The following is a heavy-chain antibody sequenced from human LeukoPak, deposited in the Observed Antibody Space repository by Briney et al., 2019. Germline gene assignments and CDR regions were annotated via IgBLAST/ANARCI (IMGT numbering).Heavy chain of an antibody. J-gene: IGHJ4*02. CDR1: GYTFTSYA. CDR3: ARGRYGYSYGIAYY. D-gene: IGHD5-18*01. V-gene: IGHV1-69*06. Sequence: GASVKVSCKASGYTFTSYAMNWVRQAPGQGLEWMGGIIPIFGTANYAQKFQGRVTITADKSTSTAYMELSSLRSEDTAVYYCARGRYGYSYGIAYYWGQGTLVTVSS. CDR2: IIPIFGTA.